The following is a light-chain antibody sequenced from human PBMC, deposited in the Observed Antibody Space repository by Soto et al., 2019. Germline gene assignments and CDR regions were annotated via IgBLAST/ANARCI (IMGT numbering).Light chain of an antibody. CDR1: RRDVGGYNY. CDR2: EVT. J-gene: IGLJ1*01. CDR3: SSYTISNTLPFV. V-gene: IGLV2-14*01. Sequence: QSALTQPASVSGSPGQSITISCTGTRRDVGGYNYVSWYQQYPGKSPKLLIYEVTHRPSGVSNRFSGSKSGNTASLTISGLQAEDEADYYCSSYTISNTLPFVFGTGTKFTAL.